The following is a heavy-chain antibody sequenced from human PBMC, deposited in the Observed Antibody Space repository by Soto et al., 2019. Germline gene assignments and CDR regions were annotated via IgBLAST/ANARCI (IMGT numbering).Heavy chain of an antibody. J-gene: IGHJ5*02. CDR3: AKGKSTGDIDWFDP. V-gene: IGHV3-30*18. Sequence: GGSLRLSCAASGFTFSSYGMHWVRQAPGKGLEWVAVISYDGSNKYYADSVKGRFTISRDNSKNTLYLQMNSLRAEDTAMYFCAKGKSTGDIDWFDPWGQGSLVTVS. D-gene: IGHD3-10*01. CDR2: ISYDGSNK. CDR1: GFTFSSYG.